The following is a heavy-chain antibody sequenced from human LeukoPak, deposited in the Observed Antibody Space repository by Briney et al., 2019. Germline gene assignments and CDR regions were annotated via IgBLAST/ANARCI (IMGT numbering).Heavy chain of an antibody. CDR1: GFTFSSYG. CDR3: AKDLDDILIGYYPY. V-gene: IGHV3-30*18. D-gene: IGHD3-9*01. CDR2: ISYDGSNK. J-gene: IGHJ4*02. Sequence: PGGSLRLSCAASGFTFSSYGMHWVRQAPGKGLEWVAVISYDGSNKYYADSVKGRFTISRDNSKNTLYLQMNSLRAEDTAVYYCAKDLDDILIGYYPYWGQGTLVTVSS.